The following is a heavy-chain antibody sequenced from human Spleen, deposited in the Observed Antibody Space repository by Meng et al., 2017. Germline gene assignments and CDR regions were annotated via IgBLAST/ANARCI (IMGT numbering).Heavy chain of an antibody. CDR3: ARDGPIAAAGIDY. Sequence: GGSLRLSCAASGFTFSSYAINWVRQAPGKGLEWVSSISSSSTIYYADSVKGRFTISRDNAKNSLYLQMNSLRAEDTAVYYCARDGPIAAAGIDYWGQGTLVTVSS. J-gene: IGHJ4*02. D-gene: IGHD6-13*01. CDR1: GFTFSSYA. CDR2: ISSSSTI. V-gene: IGHV3-69-1*01.